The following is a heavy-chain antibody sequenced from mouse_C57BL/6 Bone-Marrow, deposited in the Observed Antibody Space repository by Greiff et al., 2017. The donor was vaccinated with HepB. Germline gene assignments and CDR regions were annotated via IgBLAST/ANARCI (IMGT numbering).Heavy chain of an antibody. CDR3: ARKAPVVDY. D-gene: IGHD1-1*01. V-gene: IGHV1-81*01. CDR1: GYTFTSYG. Sequence: QVQLQQSGAELARPGASVKLSCKASGYTFTSYGISWVKQRTGQGLEWIGEIYPRSGNTHYNEKFKGKATLTADKSSSTAYMELRSLTSEDSAVYFCARKAPVVDYGGQGTALPVSA. J-gene: IGHJ2*01. CDR2: IYPRSGNT.